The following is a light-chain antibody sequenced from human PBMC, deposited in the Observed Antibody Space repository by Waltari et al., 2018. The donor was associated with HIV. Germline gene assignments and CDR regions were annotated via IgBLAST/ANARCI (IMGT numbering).Light chain of an antibody. J-gene: IGLJ3*02. CDR1: RSNIGRTS. CDR3: AAWEDSLWV. Sequence: QSVLTPPPSASGTPGRRVTISCSGSRSNIGRTSVFWYKPLPGTAPKRLIYRNNDRPSGVPDRFSGSKSGTSASLAISGLRSDDEADYYCAAWEDSLWVFGGGTKLTV. CDR2: RNN. V-gene: IGLV1-47*01.